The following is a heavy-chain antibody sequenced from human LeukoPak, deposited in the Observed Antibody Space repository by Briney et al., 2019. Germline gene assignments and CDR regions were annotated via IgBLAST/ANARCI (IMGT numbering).Heavy chain of an antibody. V-gene: IGHV3-64D*09. CDR1: GFTFSHYA. CDR2: ISSNGDST. J-gene: IGHJ4*02. Sequence: GGSLRLSCAASGFTFSHYAMHWVRQAPGEGLEYLSGISSNGDSTYYADSVKGRFTISRDNSKNTLFLQMSSLRVEDTAFYYCVKDAKMATIGRTFDYWGQGTLVTVSS. D-gene: IGHD5-24*01. CDR3: VKDAKMATIGRTFDY.